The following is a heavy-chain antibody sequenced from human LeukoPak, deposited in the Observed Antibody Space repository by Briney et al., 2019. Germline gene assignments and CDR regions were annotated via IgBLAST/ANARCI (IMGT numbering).Heavy chain of an antibody. CDR3: AAFRDGYNWHLDY. V-gene: IGHV4-59*01. J-gene: IGHJ4*02. D-gene: IGHD5-24*01. CDR2: IFYSGST. Sequence: SETLSLTCTVSGGSISSYYWSWIRQPPGKGLEWIGYIFYSGSTNYNPSLKSRVTISVDTSKNQFSLNLSSVTAADTAIYYCAAFRDGYNWHLDYWGQGTLVTVSS. CDR1: GGSISSYY.